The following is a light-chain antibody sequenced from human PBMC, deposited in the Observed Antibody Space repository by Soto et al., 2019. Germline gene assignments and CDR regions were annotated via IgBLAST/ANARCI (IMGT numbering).Light chain of an antibody. J-gene: IGLJ1*01. CDR2: DVS. Sequence: SVLTQPASVSWSPGQSITISCSGTSSDVGGYNYVSWYQQHPGKAPKLMIYDVSNRPSGVSNRFSGSKSGNTASLTISGLQAEDEADYYCSSYTSSSTLYVFGTGTKVTVL. CDR3: SSYTSSSTLYV. CDR1: SSDVGGYNY. V-gene: IGLV2-14*01.